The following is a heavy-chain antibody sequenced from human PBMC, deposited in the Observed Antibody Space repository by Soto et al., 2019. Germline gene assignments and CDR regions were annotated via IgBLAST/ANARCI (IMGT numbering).Heavy chain of an antibody. V-gene: IGHV1-18*04. CDR3: ARGQVVNFDNWCDP. D-gene: IGHD3-22*01. Sequence: QIQLVQSGAEVKKPGTSVKVSCKASGYTFTSYGICWVRQAPGLGLEWMGWINPYSGHTNYAQNFQDRATLTTDTSTNTAYMELKSLRSDDTAVYFCARGQVVNFDNWCDPWGQGTLVTVSS. CDR1: GYTFTSYG. J-gene: IGHJ5*02. CDR2: INPYSGHT.